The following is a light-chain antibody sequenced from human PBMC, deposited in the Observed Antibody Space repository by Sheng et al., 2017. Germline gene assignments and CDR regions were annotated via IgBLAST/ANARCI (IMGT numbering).Light chain of an antibody. J-gene: IGLJ3*02. CDR2: DVS. CDR3: SSYTRGGSWM. V-gene: IGLV2-14*03. CDR1: SNDVGGYNY. Sequence: QSALTQPASVSGSPGQSITISCTGTSNDVGGYNYVSWYQQHPGKAPKLMIYDVSNRPSGVSNRFSGSKSGNTASLTISGLQAEDEADYYCSSYTRGGSWMFGVGTKLTVL.